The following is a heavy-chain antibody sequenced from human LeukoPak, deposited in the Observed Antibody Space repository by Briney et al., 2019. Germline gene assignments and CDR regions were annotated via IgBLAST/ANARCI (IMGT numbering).Heavy chain of an antibody. V-gene: IGHV3-23*01. CDR1: GFTFSSYA. CDR2: ISGSGGST. J-gene: IGHJ4*02. Sequence: GGSLRLSCAASGFTFSSYAMSWVRQAPGKGLEWVSAISGSGGSTYYADSVKGRFTISRDNSKNTPYLQMNSLRAEDTAVYYCAKVLSRVWGSYRYPDYWGQGTLVTVSS. D-gene: IGHD3-16*02. CDR3: AKVLSRVWGSYRYPDY.